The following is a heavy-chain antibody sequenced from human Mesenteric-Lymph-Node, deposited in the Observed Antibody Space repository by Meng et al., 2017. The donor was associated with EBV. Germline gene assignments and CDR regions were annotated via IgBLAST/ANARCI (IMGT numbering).Heavy chain of an antibody. CDR2: TYYRSKWYN. V-gene: IGHV6-1*01. CDR1: GDSVSNINGG. J-gene: IGHJ5*02. Sequence: HVQMQTSAPGLVNPSQTLSLTCAISGDSVSNINGGWNWIRQSPSRGLEWLGRTYYRSKWYNDYAVSVKGRITINPDTTKNQVSLQLNSVTPEDTAVYYCVGVGSTISTDWFDTWGQGTLVTVSS. CDR3: VGVGSTISTDWFDT. D-gene: IGHD3-9*01.